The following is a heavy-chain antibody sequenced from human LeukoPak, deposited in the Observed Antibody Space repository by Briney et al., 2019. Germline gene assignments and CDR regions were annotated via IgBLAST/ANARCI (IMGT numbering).Heavy chain of an antibody. CDR3: ARGPCGSTSCYRVGHKDFDY. V-gene: IGHV3-21*01. Sequence: GGSLRLSCAASGFTFSSYSMNWVRQAPGKGLEWVSSISSSSSYIYYADSVKGRFTISRDNAKNSLYLQMNSLRAEDTAVYYCARGPCGSTSCYRVGHKDFDYWGQGTLVTVSS. CDR2: ISSSSSYI. J-gene: IGHJ4*02. CDR1: GFTFSSYS. D-gene: IGHD2-2*02.